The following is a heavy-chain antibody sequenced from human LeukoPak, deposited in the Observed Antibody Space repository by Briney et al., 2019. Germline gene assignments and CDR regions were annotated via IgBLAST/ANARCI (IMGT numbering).Heavy chain of an antibody. CDR3: TTGGSVIVAGTRAFDI. J-gene: IGHJ3*02. CDR2: IKSEIDGGAT. D-gene: IGHD5-12*01. Sequence: KPGGSLRLSCAASGFTFSNTWMNWVRHAPGKGLEWVGRIKSEIDGGATDYAAPVQGRFTISRDDSQATLYLQMNSLKTEDTAVYYCTTGGSVIVAGTRAFDIWGQGTMVTVSS. CDR1: GFTFSNTW. V-gene: IGHV3-15*07.